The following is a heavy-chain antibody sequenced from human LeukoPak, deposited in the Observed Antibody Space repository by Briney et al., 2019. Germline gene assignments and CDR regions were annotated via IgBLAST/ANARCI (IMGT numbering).Heavy chain of an antibody. V-gene: IGHV4-59*01. CDR2: IYFSGNT. CDR1: GGSISPYY. CDR3: ARSPTYFSDSNGYPRGFDY. D-gene: IGHD3-22*01. J-gene: IGHJ4*02. Sequence: PSETLSLTCTVSGGSISPYYWTWIRQPPGKGLEWIGHIYFSGNTNYNLSLKSRVTISLHTSKNQFSLNLSSVTAADTAVYYCARSPTYFSDSNGYPRGFDYWGQGTLVTVSS.